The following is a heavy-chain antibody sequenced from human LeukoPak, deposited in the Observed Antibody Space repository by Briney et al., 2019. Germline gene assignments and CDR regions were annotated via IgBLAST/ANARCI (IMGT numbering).Heavy chain of an antibody. J-gene: IGHJ4*02. Sequence: SVKVSXKASGYTFTGYYMHWVRQAPGQGLEWMGGIIPIFGTANYAQKFQGRVTITADESTSTAYMELSSLRSEDTAVYYCARAEGYYDFWSGYWDYWGQGTLVTVSS. CDR3: ARAEGYYDFWSGYWDY. CDR2: IIPIFGTA. CDR1: GYTFTGYY. D-gene: IGHD3-3*01. V-gene: IGHV1-69*13.